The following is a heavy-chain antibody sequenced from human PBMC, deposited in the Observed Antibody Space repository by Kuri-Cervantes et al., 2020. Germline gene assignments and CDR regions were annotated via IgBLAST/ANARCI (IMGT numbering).Heavy chain of an antibody. CDR3: ARLSGLGFDY. CDR1: GFTFSSYA. D-gene: IGHD6-25*01. V-gene: IGHV3-30-3*01. CDR2: ISYDGSNK. J-gene: IGHJ4*02. Sequence: GGSLRLSCAASGFTFSSYAMHWVRQAPGKGLEWVAVISYDGSNKYYADSVKGRFTISRDNAKNSLYLQMSSLRDEDTAVYYCARLSGLGFDYWGQGTLVTVSS.